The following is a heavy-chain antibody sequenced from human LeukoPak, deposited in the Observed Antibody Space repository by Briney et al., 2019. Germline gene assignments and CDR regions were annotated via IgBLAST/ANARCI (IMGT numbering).Heavy chain of an antibody. Sequence: SVKVSCKASGGTFSSYAISWVRQAPGQGLEWMGRIIPILGIANYAQKFQGRVTITADKSTSTAYMELSSLRSEDTAVYYCARVNSRRAPYDAYDIWGQGTMVTVSS. CDR1: GGTFSSYA. J-gene: IGHJ3*02. CDR2: IIPILGIA. D-gene: IGHD2-21*01. CDR3: ARVNSRRAPYDAYDI. V-gene: IGHV1-69*04.